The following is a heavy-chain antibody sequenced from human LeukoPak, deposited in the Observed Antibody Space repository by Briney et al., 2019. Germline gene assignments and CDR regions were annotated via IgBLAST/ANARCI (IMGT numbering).Heavy chain of an antibody. J-gene: IGHJ5*02. CDR2: INPNSGGT. Sequence: ASVKVSCKASGYTFTGYYMHWVRQAPGQGLEWMGWINPNSGGTNYAQKFQGRVTMTRDTSISTAYMELSRLRSDDTAVYYCARARHNFWSGTVDPWGQGTLVTVAS. CDR3: ARARHNFWSGTVDP. CDR1: GYTFTGYY. D-gene: IGHD3-3*01. V-gene: IGHV1-2*02.